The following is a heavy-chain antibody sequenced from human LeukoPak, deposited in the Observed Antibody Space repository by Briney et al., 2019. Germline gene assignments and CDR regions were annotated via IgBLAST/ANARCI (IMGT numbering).Heavy chain of an antibody. CDR3: ARDYSSGWS. CDR2: IKQDGSEK. V-gene: IGHV3-7*01. J-gene: IGHJ4*02. Sequence: SGGSLRLSCAASGFTFSSYWMSWVRQAPGKGLEWVANIKQDGSEKYYVDSVKGRFTVSRDNAQNSLYLQMHSLRAEDTAVYYCARDYSSGWSWGQGTLVTVSS. D-gene: IGHD6-25*01. CDR1: GFTFSSYW.